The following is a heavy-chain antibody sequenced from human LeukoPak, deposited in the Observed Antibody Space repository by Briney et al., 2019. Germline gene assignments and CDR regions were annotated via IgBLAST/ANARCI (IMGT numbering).Heavy chain of an antibody. V-gene: IGHV4-38-2*01. Sequence: SETLSLTCAVSGYSISSGHYWGWIRQPPGKGLEWIGSIYHSGSTYYNPSLKSRVTISVDTSKNQFSLKLSSVTAADTAVYYCARLPKANDFWSGYYTGWFDPWGQGTLVTVSS. CDR2: IYHSGST. J-gene: IGHJ5*02. CDR1: GYSISSGHY. CDR3: ARLPKANDFWSGYYTGWFDP. D-gene: IGHD3-3*01.